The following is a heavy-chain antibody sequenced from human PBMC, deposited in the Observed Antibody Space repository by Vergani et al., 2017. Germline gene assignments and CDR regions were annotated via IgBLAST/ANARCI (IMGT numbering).Heavy chain of an antibody. J-gene: IGHJ6*03. CDR1: GYSFTSYW. CDR2: IDPSDSYT. Sequence: EVQLVQSGAEVKKPGESLRISCKGSGYSFTSYWISWVRQMPGKGLEWVGRIDPSDSYTNYSPSFQGHVTISADKSISTAYLQWSSLKASDTAMYYCARWNSGTYYPYHYYYMDVWGKGTTVTVSS. V-gene: IGHV5-10-1*03. CDR3: ARWNSGTYYPYHYYYMDV. D-gene: IGHD1-26*01.